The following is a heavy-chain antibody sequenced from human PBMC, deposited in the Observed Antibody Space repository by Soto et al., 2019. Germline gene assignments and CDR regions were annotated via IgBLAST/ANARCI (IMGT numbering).Heavy chain of an antibody. V-gene: IGHV3-30*04. CDR1: GFTFSSYT. CDR2: MSYDGSHI. J-gene: IGHJ4*02. CDR3: ARGFAGSSSLSSFYF. D-gene: IGHD6-13*01. Sequence: QVHLVESGGGVVQPGRSLRLSCAASGFTFSSYTIHWVRQAPGTGLEWVAVMSYDGSHIYYAESVEGRFTVSRDNSKNALYLQMDRLRVEDTAVKYCARGFAGSSSLSSFYFWGLLTLVPASS.